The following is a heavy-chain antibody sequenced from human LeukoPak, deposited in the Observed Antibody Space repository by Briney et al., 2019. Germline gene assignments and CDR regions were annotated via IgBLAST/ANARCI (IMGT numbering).Heavy chain of an antibody. J-gene: IGHJ4*01. CDR2: IHSDGNST. CDR3: STDPRLLLY. V-gene: IGHV3-74*01. CDR1: GFAFSSYW. D-gene: IGHD3-22*01. Sequence: HPGGSLRLSCAASGFAFSSYWMHWVRQAPGKGLVWVSRIHSDGNSTTYADSVKGRFTISRDNAKKSLYLQMNSLRPDDTALYYCSTDPRLLLYWGHGTLVTVSS.